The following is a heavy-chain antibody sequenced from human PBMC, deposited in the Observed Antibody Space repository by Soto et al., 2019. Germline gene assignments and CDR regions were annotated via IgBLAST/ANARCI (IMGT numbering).Heavy chain of an antibody. D-gene: IGHD1-26*01. J-gene: IGHJ6*01. CDR3: ARSSGSYALGYYGMDV. Sequence: ASVKVSCKASGYTFTSYGISWVRQAPGQGLEWMGWISAYNGNTNYAQKLQGRVTMTTDTSTSTAYMELRSLRSDDTAVYYCARSSGSYALGYYGMDVWGQGTTVTVSS. V-gene: IGHV1-18*01. CDR2: ISAYNGNT. CDR1: GYTFTSYG.